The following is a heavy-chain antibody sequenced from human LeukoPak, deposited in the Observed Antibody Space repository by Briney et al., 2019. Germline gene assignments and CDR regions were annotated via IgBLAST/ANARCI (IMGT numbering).Heavy chain of an antibody. V-gene: IGHV1-46*01. CDR2: INPSGGST. D-gene: IGHD3-9*01. J-gene: IGHJ4*02. Sequence: GVSVKVSCKASGYTFTSYYMHWVRQAPGQGLEWMGIINPSGGSTSYAQKFQGRVTMTRDTSTSTVYMELSSLRSEDTAVYYCAREASGYDILTGYYRLNSLFDYWGQGTLVTVSS. CDR1: GYTFTSYY. CDR3: AREASGYDILTGYYRLNSLFDY.